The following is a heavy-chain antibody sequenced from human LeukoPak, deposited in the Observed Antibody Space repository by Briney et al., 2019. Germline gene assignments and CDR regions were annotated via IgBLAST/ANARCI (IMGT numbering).Heavy chain of an antibody. CDR1: GGTFSSYG. V-gene: IGHV1-18*01. CDR3: ARWGRAYYDSSFPPNFDY. D-gene: IGHD3-22*01. Sequence: ASVKVSCKASGGTFSSYGISWVRQAPGQGLEWMGWISAYNGNTNYAQKLQGRVTMTTDTSTSTAYMELRSLRSDDTAVYYCARWGRAYYDSSFPPNFDYWGQGTLVTVSS. J-gene: IGHJ4*02. CDR2: ISAYNGNT.